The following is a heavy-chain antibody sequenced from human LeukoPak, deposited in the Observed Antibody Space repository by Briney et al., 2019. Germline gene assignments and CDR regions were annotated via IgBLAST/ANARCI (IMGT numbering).Heavy chain of an antibody. D-gene: IGHD3-3*01. CDR3: ARFDYDSPDDDY. Sequence: GASVKVSCKASGYTFTSYDINWVRQATGQGLEWMGWMNPNSGNTGYAQKFQGRVTMTRNTSISTAYMELSSLRSEDTAVYYCARFDYDSPDDDYWGQGTLVTVSS. CDR1: GYTFTSYD. CDR2: MNPNSGNT. J-gene: IGHJ4*02. V-gene: IGHV1-8*01.